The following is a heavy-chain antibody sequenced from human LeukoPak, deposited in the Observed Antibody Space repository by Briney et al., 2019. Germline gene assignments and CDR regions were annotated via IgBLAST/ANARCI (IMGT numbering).Heavy chain of an antibody. CDR1: GGSFSGYY. Sequence: PSETLSLTCAVYGGSFSGYYWSWIRQPPGKGLEWIGEINHSGSTNYNPSLKSRVTISVDTSKNQFSLKLSSVTAADTAVYYYARGQSIPSLVNWGQGTLVTVSS. CDR2: INHSGST. J-gene: IGHJ4*02. V-gene: IGHV4-34*01. D-gene: IGHD6-6*01. CDR3: ARGQSIPSLVN.